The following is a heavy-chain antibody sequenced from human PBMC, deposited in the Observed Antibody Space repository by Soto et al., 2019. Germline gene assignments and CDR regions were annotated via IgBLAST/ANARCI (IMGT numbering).Heavy chain of an antibody. J-gene: IGHJ4*02. V-gene: IGHV3-11*01. CDR2: ISSSGRTI. D-gene: IGHD4-17*01. CDR3: ARAPYGVRYFDY. CDR1: GFIFSDYY. Sequence: QVQLVESGGGLVKPGGSLRLSCAASGFIFSDYYMSWIRQAPGKGLEWVSDISSSGRTIYYADSVKGRFTISRDNANNSLYLKMNSLRAEDTAVYYCARAPYGVRYFDYWGQGTLVTVSS.